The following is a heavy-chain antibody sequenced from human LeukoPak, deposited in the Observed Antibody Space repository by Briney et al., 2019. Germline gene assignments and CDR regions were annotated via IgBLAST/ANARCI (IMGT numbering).Heavy chain of an antibody. V-gene: IGHV1-69*05. CDR3: ARDYYDSSGKDDY. J-gene: IGHJ4*02. D-gene: IGHD3-22*01. Sequence: GGXVKVSCKASGGTFSSYAISWVRQAPGQGLERMGGIIPIFGTENYAQKFQGRVTINTDESTSTAYMELSSLRSEDTAVYYCARDYYDSSGKDDYWGQGALVTVSS. CDR2: IIPIFGTE. CDR1: GGTFSSYA.